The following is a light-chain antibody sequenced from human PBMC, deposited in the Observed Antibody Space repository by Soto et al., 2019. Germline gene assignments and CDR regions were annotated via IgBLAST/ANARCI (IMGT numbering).Light chain of an antibody. V-gene: IGKV1-5*03. CDR2: KAS. CDR1: QSISSW. Sequence: DTQMTQFPSTLSASLGDRVTITCRASQSISSWLAWYQQKPGKVPNLLMYKASSLESGVPSRFSGSGSGTEFTLTINNLQPDDFGTYYCQQYNSYPITFGQGTRPEIK. J-gene: IGKJ5*01. CDR3: QQYNSYPIT.